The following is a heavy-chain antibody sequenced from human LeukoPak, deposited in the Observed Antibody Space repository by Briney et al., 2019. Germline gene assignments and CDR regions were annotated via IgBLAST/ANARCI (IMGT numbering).Heavy chain of an antibody. CDR1: GGSFSGYY. D-gene: IGHD1-26*01. CDR3: ARLPSEWELLGYYYMDV. J-gene: IGHJ6*03. V-gene: IGHV4-39*01. Sequence: SETLSLTCAVYGGSFSGYYWGWIRQPPGKGLEWIGSIYYSGSTYYNPSLKSRVTISVDTSKNQFSLKLSSMTAADTAVYYCARLPSEWELLGYYYMDVWGKGTTVTISS. CDR2: IYYSGST.